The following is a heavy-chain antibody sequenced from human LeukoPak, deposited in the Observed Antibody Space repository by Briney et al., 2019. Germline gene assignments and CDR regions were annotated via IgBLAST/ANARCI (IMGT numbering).Heavy chain of an antibody. Sequence: PSETLSLTCAVYGGSFSGYYWSWIRQPPGKGLEWIGKINHSGSTNYNPSLKSRVTISVDTSKNQFSLKLSSVTAADTAVYYCARVEDYDFWSGYYRASFGPWGQGTLVTVSS. J-gene: IGHJ5*02. CDR1: GGSFSGYY. D-gene: IGHD3-3*01. V-gene: IGHV4-34*01. CDR3: ARVEDYDFWSGYYRASFGP. CDR2: INHSGST.